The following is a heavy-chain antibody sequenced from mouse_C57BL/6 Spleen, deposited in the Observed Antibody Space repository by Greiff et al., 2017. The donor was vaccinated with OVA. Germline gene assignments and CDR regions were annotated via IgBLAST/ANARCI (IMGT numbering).Heavy chain of an antibody. J-gene: IGHJ2*01. D-gene: IGHD1-1*01. V-gene: IGHV1-69*01. CDR2: IDPSDSYT. CDR1: GYTFTSYW. CDR3: ARRCYGSSGYYFDY. Sequence: QVQLQQPGAELVMPGASVKLSCKASGYTFTSYWMHWVKQRPGQGLEWIGEIDPSDSYTNYNQKFKGKSTLTVDKSSSTAYMQLSSLTSEDSAVYYCARRCYGSSGYYFDYWGQGTTLTVSS.